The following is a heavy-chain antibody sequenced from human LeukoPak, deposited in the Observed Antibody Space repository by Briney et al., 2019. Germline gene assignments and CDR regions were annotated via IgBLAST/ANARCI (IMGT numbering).Heavy chain of an antibody. CDR1: GYTFTTFG. V-gene: IGHV1-18*01. CDR2: ISAYTGNT. CDR3: ARVASTTCDCPDYFDY. J-gene: IGHJ4*02. Sequence: ASVKVSCKASGYTFTTFGITWVRQAPGQGLEWMGWISAYTGNTNYAPKIQGRVTMTTDTSTSTAHMELRSLTSDDTAVYYCARVASTTCDCPDYFDYWGQGTLVTVSS. D-gene: IGHD2-2*01.